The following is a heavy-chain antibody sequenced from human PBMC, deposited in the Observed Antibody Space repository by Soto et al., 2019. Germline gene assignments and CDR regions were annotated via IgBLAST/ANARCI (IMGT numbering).Heavy chain of an antibody. CDR2: ISAYNGNT. D-gene: IGHD3-10*01. V-gene: IGHV1-18*01. CDR1: GYTFTSYG. CDR3: ARDSGSGSYSHGMDV. J-gene: IGHJ6*02. Sequence: QVQLVQSGAEVKKPGASVKVSCKASGYTFTSYGISWVRQAPGQGLEWMGWISAYNGNTNYAQKLQGRVTMTTATSTSTDYMEVRSLRSDDTAVYYCARDSGSGSYSHGMDVWGQGTTVTVSS.